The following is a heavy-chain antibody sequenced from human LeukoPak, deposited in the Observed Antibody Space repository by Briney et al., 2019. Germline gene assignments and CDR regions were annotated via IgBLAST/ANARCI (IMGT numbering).Heavy chain of an antibody. V-gene: IGHV3-9*01. CDR1: GFTFDNYA. D-gene: IGHD6-19*01. CDR3: AKVRGTYSSGYFFDY. Sequence: GGFLRLSCVASGFTFDNYAMHWVRQAPGKGLEWLSIISWNSGYIGYADSVKGRFTISRDNAKRSLDLQMNSLRAEDTAFYYCAKVRGTYSSGYFFDYWGEGTLVTVSS. J-gene: IGHJ4*02. CDR2: ISWNSGYI.